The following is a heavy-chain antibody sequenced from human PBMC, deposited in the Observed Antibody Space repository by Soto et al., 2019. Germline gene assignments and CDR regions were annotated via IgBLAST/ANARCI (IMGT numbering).Heavy chain of an antibody. CDR2: IRATGGQT. D-gene: IGHD2-21*01. CDR1: GFTFRNFV. J-gene: IGHJ4*02. CDR3: ARDRGWGVVSPPHES. Sequence: EVQLLESGGGVVQPGGSLRLSCAASGFTFRNFVMSWVRQAPGKGLEWVSAIRATGGQTFYADSVKGRFTISRDNSKNMLYLQISRLRDEDTAICFCARDRGWGVVSPPHESWGQGTLVTVS. V-gene: IGHV3-23*01.